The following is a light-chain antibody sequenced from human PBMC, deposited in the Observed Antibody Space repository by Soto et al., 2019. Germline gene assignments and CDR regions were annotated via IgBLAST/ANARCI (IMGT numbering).Light chain of an antibody. CDR3: QQYGTAPWT. CDR2: AAS. V-gene: IGKV3-20*01. J-gene: IGKJ1*01. Sequence: EIVLTQSPRTLSLSPGERATLYCRASQSVDSSFLGWYQQKPGQSPRLLMYAASSRASGIPDRFSGSGSGTDFTFSINGLDHEDLAVYYCQQYGTAPWTFGQGTKVDIK. CDR1: QSVDSSF.